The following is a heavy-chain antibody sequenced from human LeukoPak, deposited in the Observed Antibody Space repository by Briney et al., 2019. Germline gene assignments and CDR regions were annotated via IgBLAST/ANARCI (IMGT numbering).Heavy chain of an antibody. CDR3: ARDVYSSGWYFDY. D-gene: IGHD6-19*01. V-gene: IGHV3-53*01. J-gene: IGHJ4*02. Sequence: GGSLRLSCAASGFTVSSNYMSWVRQAPGKGLEWVSVIYSGGSTYYADSVKGRFTISRDNSKNTLYLQMNSLRAEDTAVHYCARDVYSSGWYFDYWGQGTLVTVSS. CDR1: GFTVSSNY. CDR2: IYSGGST.